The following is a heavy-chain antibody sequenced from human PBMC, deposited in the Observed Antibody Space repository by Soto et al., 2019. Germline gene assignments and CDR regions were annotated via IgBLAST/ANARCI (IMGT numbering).Heavy chain of an antibody. J-gene: IGHJ6*02. Sequence: SETLSLTCTVSGGSIRSSSYYWGWIRQPPGKGLEWIGRIYYSGSTYYNPSLKSRVTISVDTSKNQSALKLSSVTAADTAVYYCAREGGSGSYYNSFMSKPYYYCGMDVWGQGTTVTVSS. CDR2: IYYSGST. CDR3: AREGGSGSYYNSFMSKPYYYCGMDV. CDR1: GGSIRSSSYY. V-gene: IGHV4-39*02. D-gene: IGHD3-10*01.